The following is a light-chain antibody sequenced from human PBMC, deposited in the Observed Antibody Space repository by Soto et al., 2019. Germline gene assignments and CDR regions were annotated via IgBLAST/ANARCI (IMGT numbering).Light chain of an antibody. CDR1: SSDVGSFNL. CDR2: EVS. CDR3: CSYARSSTYV. J-gene: IGLJ1*01. Sequence: QSALTQPASVSGSPGQSITISCTGTSSDVGSFNLVSWYEQHPGKAPKLVIYEVSKRPSGVSNRCSGSKSGNTGSLTISGLQAEDEADYYCCSYARSSTYVFGTGTKVTVL. V-gene: IGLV2-23*02.